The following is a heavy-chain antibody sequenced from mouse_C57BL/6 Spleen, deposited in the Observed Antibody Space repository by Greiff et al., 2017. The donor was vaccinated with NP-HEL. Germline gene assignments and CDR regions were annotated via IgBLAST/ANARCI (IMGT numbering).Heavy chain of an antibody. D-gene: IGHD4-1*01. CDR2: INPSTGGT. V-gene: IGHV1-42*01. Sequence: VQLQQPGPELVKPGASVKISCKASGYSFTGYYMNWVKQSPEKSLEWIGEINPSTGGTTYNQKFKAKATLTVDKSSSTAYMQLKSLTSEDSAVYYCAGDWDDYWGQGTTLTVSS. CDR3: AGDWDDY. J-gene: IGHJ2*01. CDR1: GYSFTGYY.